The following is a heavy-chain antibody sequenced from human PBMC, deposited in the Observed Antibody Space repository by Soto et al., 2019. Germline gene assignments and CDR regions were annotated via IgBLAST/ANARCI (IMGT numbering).Heavy chain of an antibody. D-gene: IGHD5-18*01. V-gene: IGHV3-30*19. CDR1: GFTFSSYG. J-gene: IGHJ4*02. CDR2: IWYDGSNK. CDR3: ARAPGGGYSYGLLDY. Sequence: QVQLVESGGGVVQPGRSLRLSCAASGFTFSSYGMHWVRQAPGKGLEWVAVIWYDGSNKYYADSVKGRFTISRDNSKNTLYLQMNSLRAEDTAVYYCARAPGGGYSYGLLDYWGQGTLVTVSS.